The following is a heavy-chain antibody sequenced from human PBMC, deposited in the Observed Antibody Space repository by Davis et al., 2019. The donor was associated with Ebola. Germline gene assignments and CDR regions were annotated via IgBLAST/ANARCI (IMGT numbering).Heavy chain of an antibody. Sequence: GESLKISCAASGFTVSSFYMVWVRQAPGQGLEWVSFIARDSDGGKTHYADSVKGRFTISRGDSKNTVYLQMNSLRPEDTAVYYCAKDLHWCGMDVWGKGTTVTVSS. D-gene: IGHD2-8*02. J-gene: IGHJ6*04. CDR3: AKDLHWCGMDV. CDR1: GFTVSSFY. V-gene: IGHV3-53*01. CDR2: IARDSDGGKT.